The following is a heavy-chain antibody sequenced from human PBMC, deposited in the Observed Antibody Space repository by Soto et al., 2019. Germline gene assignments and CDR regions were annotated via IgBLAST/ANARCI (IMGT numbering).Heavy chain of an antibody. V-gene: IGHV3-33*01. CDR2: IWYDGSNK. CDR3: AREGSPIPDIVATIRYYGMDV. J-gene: IGHJ6*02. Sequence: GGSLRLSCAASGFTFSSYGMHWVRQAPGKGLEWVAVIWYDGSNKYYADSVKGRFTISRDNSKNTLYLQMNSLRAEDTAVYYCAREGSPIPDIVATIRYYGMDVWGQGTTVTVSS. D-gene: IGHD5-12*01. CDR1: GFTFSSYG.